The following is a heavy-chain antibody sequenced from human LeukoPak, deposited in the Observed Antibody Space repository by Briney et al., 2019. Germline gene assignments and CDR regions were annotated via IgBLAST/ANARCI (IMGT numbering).Heavy chain of an antibody. CDR1: GGSISSGDYY. CDR2: IYHSGST. Sequence: SETLSLTCTVSGGSISSGDYYWSWIRQPPGKGLEWIGYIYHSGSTYYNPSLKSRVTISVDTSKNQFSLKLSSVTAADTAVYYCARGRTTVTTWYDYWGQGTLVTVSS. J-gene: IGHJ4*02. V-gene: IGHV4-30-4*01. D-gene: IGHD4-17*01. CDR3: ARGRTTVTTWYDY.